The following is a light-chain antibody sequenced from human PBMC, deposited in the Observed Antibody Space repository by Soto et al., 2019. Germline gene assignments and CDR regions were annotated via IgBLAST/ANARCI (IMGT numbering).Light chain of an antibody. CDR3: CSNAGSYTLV. Sequence: QSALTQPRSVSGSPGQSVTISCTGTSSDIGDYNFVSWYQQHPDKAPKLIIYDVTKRPSGVPDRFSGSKSGSTASLTISGLQAEDEADYYCCSNAGSYTLVFGGGTKVTVL. V-gene: IGLV2-11*01. CDR2: DVT. CDR1: SSDIGDYNF. J-gene: IGLJ2*01.